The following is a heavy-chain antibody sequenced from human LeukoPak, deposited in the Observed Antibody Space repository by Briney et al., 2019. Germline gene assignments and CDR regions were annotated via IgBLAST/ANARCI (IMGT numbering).Heavy chain of an antibody. CDR2: ISYDGSNK. V-gene: IGHV3-30-3*02. CDR3: AKNDRGIVGATFDY. J-gene: IGHJ4*02. Sequence: PGRSLRLSCAASGFTFSSYAMHWVRQAPGKGLEWVAVISYDGSNKYYADSVKGRFTISRDNSKNTLYLQMNSLRAEDTAVYYCAKNDRGIVGATFDYWGQGTLVTVSS. D-gene: IGHD1-26*01. CDR1: GFTFSSYA.